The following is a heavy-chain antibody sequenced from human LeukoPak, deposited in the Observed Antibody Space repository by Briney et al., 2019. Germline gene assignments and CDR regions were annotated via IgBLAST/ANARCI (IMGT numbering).Heavy chain of an antibody. CDR2: IIPIFGTA. CDR3: ARGPQQWLHAFDI. V-gene: IGHV1-69*05. D-gene: IGHD6-19*01. CDR1: GGTFSSYA. Sequence: GASVKVSCKASGGTFSSYATSWVRQAPGQGLEWMGRIIPIFGTANYAQKFQGRVTITTVESTSTAYMELSSLRSEDTAVYYCARGPQQWLHAFDIWGQGTMVTVSS. J-gene: IGHJ3*02.